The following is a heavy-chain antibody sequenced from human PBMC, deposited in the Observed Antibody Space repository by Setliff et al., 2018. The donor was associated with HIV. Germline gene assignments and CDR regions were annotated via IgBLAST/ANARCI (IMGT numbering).Heavy chain of an antibody. CDR2: IKHSGST. D-gene: IGHD3-16*01. CDR1: GGSFSGNY. J-gene: IGHJ3*02. CDR3: AREKTSEGGGFDAFDI. V-gene: IGHV4-34*01. Sequence: PSETLSLTCAVYGGSFSGNYWTWIRQSPGKGLEWIGEIKHSGSTNYKLSLKSLVTISVDEFKYQFSLKLGPVTAADTAVFYFAREKTSEGGGFDAFDIWGQGTMVTVSS.